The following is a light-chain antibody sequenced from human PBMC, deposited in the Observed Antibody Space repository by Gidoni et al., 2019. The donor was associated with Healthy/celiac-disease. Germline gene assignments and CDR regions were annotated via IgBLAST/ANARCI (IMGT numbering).Light chain of an antibody. Sequence: IVMTQSPSPLSVFPGERATLACRASQSVSSNLAWYQQKPGQAPKLLIYGASTRATGIPARFSGSGSGTEFTLTISSLQSEDFAVYYCQQYYNWPLTFGQGTKVEIK. V-gene: IGKV3-15*01. CDR2: GAS. J-gene: IGKJ1*01. CDR3: QQYYNWPLT. CDR1: QSVSSN.